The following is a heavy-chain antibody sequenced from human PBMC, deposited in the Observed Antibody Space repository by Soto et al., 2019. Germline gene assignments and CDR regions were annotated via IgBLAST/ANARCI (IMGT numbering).Heavy chain of an antibody. D-gene: IGHD3-10*01. CDR3: VKDMTMVRGVLAYFFDY. CDR1: GFNFNNYA. V-gene: IGHV3-23*01. J-gene: IGHJ4*02. CDR2: ISSRGDVT. Sequence: EVQLLESGGGMAQPGGSLRLSCAGSGFNFNNYAMSWVRQAPGKGLEWVSTISSRGDVTYYADAVKGRFTISRDNSKNTLFLQMNSLRAEDAALYYCVKDMTMVRGVLAYFFDYWGQRTLVTVSS.